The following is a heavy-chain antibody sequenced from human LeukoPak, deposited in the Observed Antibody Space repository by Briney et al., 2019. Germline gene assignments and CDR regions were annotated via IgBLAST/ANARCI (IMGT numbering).Heavy chain of an antibody. D-gene: IGHD1-26*01. V-gene: IGHV3-7*01. Sequence: GGSLRLSCAASGFTFSSYWMSWVRQAPGKGLEWVANIKQDGSEKYYVDSVKGRFTISRDNAKSSLYLQMNSLRAEDTAVYYCARQTGGSFAYYFDYWGQGTLVTVSS. J-gene: IGHJ4*02. CDR2: IKQDGSEK. CDR3: ARQTGGSFAYYFDY. CDR1: GFTFSSYW.